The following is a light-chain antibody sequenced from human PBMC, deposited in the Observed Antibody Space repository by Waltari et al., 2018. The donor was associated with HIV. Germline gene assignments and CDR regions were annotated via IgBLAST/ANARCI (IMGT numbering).Light chain of an antibody. J-gene: IGKJ1*01. CDR1: QSVSSNF. CDR2: GTS. V-gene: IGKV3-20*01. Sequence: ETVLTQSPGTVSLSPGERVTLSCRASQSVSSNFLACYQQKAGQAPRRLISGTSSGAAGIPDRFSGSGSWTDFTLSISRLEPEDVAVYYCLQYGSFPQTFGQGSKVEIK. CDR3: LQYGSFPQT.